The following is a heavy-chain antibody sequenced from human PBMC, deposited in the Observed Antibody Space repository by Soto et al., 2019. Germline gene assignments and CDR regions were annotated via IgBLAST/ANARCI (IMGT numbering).Heavy chain of an antibody. V-gene: IGHV3-23*01. CDR2: ISGSGGST. CDR3: AKGTTVVRVLYFDY. J-gene: IGHJ4*02. CDR1: GFTFSSYA. Sequence: GESLKISCAASGFTFSSYAMSWVRQAPGKGLEWVSAISGSGGSTYYADSVKGRFTISRDNSKNTLYLQMNSLRAEDTAVYYCAKGTTVVRVLYFDYWGQGTLVTVSS. D-gene: IGHD4-17*01.